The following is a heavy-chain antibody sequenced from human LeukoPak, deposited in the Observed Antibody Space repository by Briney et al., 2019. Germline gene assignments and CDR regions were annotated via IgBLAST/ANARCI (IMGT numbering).Heavy chain of an antibody. CDR1: GFTFSTYN. Sequence: GGSLRLSCAASGFTFSTYNMNWVRQAPGKGLEWVSHISSSSRTIYYADSVKGRFTISRDNGKNSLYLQMNSLRDEDTAVYYCGRDTFYGSGSLGDNWGQGTLVTVSS. V-gene: IGHV3-48*02. J-gene: IGHJ4*02. D-gene: IGHD3-10*01. CDR2: ISSSSRTI. CDR3: GRDTFYGSGSLGDN.